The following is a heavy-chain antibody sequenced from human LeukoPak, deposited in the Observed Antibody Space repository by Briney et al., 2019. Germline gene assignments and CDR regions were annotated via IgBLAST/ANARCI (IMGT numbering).Heavy chain of an antibody. V-gene: IGHV3-53*01. Sequence: GGSLRLSCAASGFTVSSNYMSWVRQAPGKGLEWVSVIYSGGSTYYADSVKGRFTISRDNSKNTLYLQMNSLRAEDTAVYYCARGYYSNYDYYYYMDVWGKGTTVTVSS. CDR2: IYSGGST. CDR1: GFTVSSNY. CDR3: ARGYYSNYDYYYYMDV. J-gene: IGHJ6*03. D-gene: IGHD4-11*01.